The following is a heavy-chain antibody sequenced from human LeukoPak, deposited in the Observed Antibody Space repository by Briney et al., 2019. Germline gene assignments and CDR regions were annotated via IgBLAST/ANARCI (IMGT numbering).Heavy chain of an antibody. CDR1: GGTFSSYA. Sequence: ASVKVSCTASGGTFSSYAISWVRQAPGQSLEWMGWINAGNGNTKYSQKFQGRVTITRDTSASTAYMELSSLRSEDTAVYYCARGIYCGGDCYPNNWFDPWGQGTLVTVSS. CDR3: ARGIYCGGDCYPNNWFDP. D-gene: IGHD2-21*02. J-gene: IGHJ5*02. CDR2: INAGNGNT. V-gene: IGHV1-3*01.